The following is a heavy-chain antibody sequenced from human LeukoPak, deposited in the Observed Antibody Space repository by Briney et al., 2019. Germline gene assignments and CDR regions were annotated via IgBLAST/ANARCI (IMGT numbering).Heavy chain of an antibody. CDR1: GFTFSFNS. J-gene: IGHJ6*02. D-gene: IGHD2-8*01. V-gene: IGHV3-74*01. Sequence: PGGSLRLSCAASGFTFSFNSMHWVRQAPGKGLVWVSRIKRDGSGTTYADSVKGRVTISRDSAKNTLYLQMNSLRAEDTAVYYCARSNGFGMDVWGQGTTVTVSS. CDR3: ARSNGFGMDV. CDR2: IKRDGSGT.